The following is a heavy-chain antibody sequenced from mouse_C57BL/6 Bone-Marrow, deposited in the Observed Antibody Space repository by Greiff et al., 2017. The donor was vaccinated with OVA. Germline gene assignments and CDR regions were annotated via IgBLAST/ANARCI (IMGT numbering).Heavy chain of an antibody. D-gene: IGHD2-3*01. V-gene: IGHV5-4*01. Sequence: EVQLQESGGGLVKPGGSLKLSCAASGFTFSSYAMSWVRQTPEKRLEWVATISDGGSYTYYPDNVKGRFTISRDNAKNNLYLQMSHLKSEDTAMYYCARDDGYLAWFAYWGQGTLVTVSA. J-gene: IGHJ3*01. CDR2: ISDGGSYT. CDR3: ARDDGYLAWFAY. CDR1: GFTFSSYA.